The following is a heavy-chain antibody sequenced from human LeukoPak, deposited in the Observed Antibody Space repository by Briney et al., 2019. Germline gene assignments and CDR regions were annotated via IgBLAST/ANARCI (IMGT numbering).Heavy chain of an antibody. CDR2: INPNSDGT. D-gene: IGHD6-19*01. J-gene: IGHJ5*02. CDR3: ARDNVAVALDP. Sequence: ASVKVSCKASGYTFTGYYMHWVRQAPGQGLEWMGWINPNSDGTNYAQKFQGRVTMTRDTSISTAYMEPSRLRSDDTAVYYCARDNVAVALDPWGQGTLVTVSS. V-gene: IGHV1-2*02. CDR1: GYTFTGYY.